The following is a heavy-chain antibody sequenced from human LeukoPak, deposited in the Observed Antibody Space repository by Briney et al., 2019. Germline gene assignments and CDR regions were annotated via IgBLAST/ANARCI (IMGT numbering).Heavy chain of an antibody. D-gene: IGHD1-26*01. J-gene: IGHJ5*02. Sequence: GGTLRLSCAASGFTFNSYAMSWVRQAPGKGLEWVSAMNPSGVSTYYADSVKGRFTISRDNSKNTLYLQMNSLRAEDTAVYYCAKTSYIGRGNWFDPWGQGTLVTVSS. V-gene: IGHV3-23*01. CDR1: GFTFNSYA. CDR2: MNPSGVST. CDR3: AKTSYIGRGNWFDP.